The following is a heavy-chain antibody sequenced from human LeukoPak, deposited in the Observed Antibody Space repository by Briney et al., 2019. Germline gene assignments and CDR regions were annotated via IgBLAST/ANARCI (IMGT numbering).Heavy chain of an antibody. CDR2: ISGGGNTI. J-gene: IGHJ6*03. V-gene: IGHV3-11*04. CDR1: GFTFSDYY. CDR3: ARGDYYYYMGV. Sequence: GGSLRLSCAASGFTFSDYYMTWIRQAPGKGLEWVSYISGGGNTIFYADSVKGRFTISRDNAKNSLYLQMNSLRAEDTAVYYCARGDYYYYMGVWGKGTTVTVSS.